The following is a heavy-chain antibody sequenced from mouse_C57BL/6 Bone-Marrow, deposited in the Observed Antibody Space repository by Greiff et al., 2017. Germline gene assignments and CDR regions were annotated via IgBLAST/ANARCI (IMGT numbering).Heavy chain of an antibody. CDR2: ISYSGST. J-gene: IGHJ3*01. CDR3: ARRDYGSSLLAY. D-gene: IGHD1-1*01. Sequence: EVQLVESGPGLVKPSQSLSLTCTVTGYSITSDYAWNWIRQFPGNKLEWMGYISYSGSTSYNPSLKSRSSITRDTSKNQFFLQLNSVTTEDTATYYCARRDYGSSLLAYWGQGTLVTVSA. V-gene: IGHV3-2*02. CDR1: GYSITSDYA.